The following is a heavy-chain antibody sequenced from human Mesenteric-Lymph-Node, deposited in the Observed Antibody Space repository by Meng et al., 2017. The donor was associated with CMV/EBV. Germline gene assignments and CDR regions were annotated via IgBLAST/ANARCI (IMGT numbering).Heavy chain of an antibody. V-gene: IGHV3-20*04. Sequence: GESLKISCAASGFTFSSYSMNWVRQAPGKGLEWVSGINWNGDYTGYADSVKGRFTISRDDAKNSLYLQMNTLRAEDTALYYCARGPFSSSRWAGFDYWGQGTLVTVSS. CDR2: INWNGDYT. D-gene: IGHD6-13*01. CDR1: GFTFSSYS. CDR3: ARGPFSSSRWAGFDY. J-gene: IGHJ4*02.